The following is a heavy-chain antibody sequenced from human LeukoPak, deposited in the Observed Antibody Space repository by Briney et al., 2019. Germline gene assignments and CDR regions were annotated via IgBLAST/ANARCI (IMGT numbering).Heavy chain of an antibody. CDR1: GGSVSSGSYY. V-gene: IGHV4-61*01. CDR3: TRGTRHSTYGLNYFYYVMDV. J-gene: IGHJ6*02. Sequence: SETLSLTCTVSGGSVSSGSYYWSWIRQPPGKGLEWIANIYYSGSTNHNPSLKSRVTMSVDTSKNQFSLELSSVTAADTAIYYCTRGTRHSTYGLNYFYYVMDVWGQGTTVNVSS. CDR2: IYYSGST. D-gene: IGHD4-17*01.